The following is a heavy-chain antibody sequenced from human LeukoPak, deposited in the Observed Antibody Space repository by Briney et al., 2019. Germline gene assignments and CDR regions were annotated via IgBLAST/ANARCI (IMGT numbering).Heavy chain of an antibody. Sequence: GASVKVSCKASGYTFTSYDINWVRQATGQGLEWMGRMNPNSGNTGYAQKFQGRVTMTRNTSISTAYMELSSLRSEDTAVYYCARAGDIVVVPDNWFDPWGQGTLVTVSS. CDR1: GYTFTSYD. J-gene: IGHJ5*02. V-gene: IGHV1-8*01. CDR3: ARAGDIVVVPDNWFDP. D-gene: IGHD2-2*01. CDR2: MNPNSGNT.